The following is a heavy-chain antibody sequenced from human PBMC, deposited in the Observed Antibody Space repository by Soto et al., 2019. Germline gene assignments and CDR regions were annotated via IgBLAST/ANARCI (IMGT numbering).Heavy chain of an antibody. D-gene: IGHD2-2*01. Sequence: ASVKVSCKASGYTFTGYYMHWVRQAPGQGPEWMGWINPNSGGTNYEQKFQGRVTMTRDTSISTAYMELSRLRSDDTAVYYCAIGYCSSSSCRFDPWGQGTLVTVSS. V-gene: IGHV1-2*02. CDR1: GYTFTGYY. J-gene: IGHJ5*02. CDR2: INPNSGGT. CDR3: AIGYCSSSSCRFDP.